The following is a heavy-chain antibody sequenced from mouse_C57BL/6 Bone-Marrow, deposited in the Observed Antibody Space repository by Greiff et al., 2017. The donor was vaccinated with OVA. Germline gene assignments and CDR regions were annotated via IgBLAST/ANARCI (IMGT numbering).Heavy chain of an antibody. CDR3: ARVYDYDVGYFDY. V-gene: IGHV1-22*01. CDR1: GYTFTDYN. D-gene: IGHD2-4*01. CDR2: LNPNNGGT. Sequence: EVQLQESGPELVKPGASVKMSCKASGYTFTDYNMHWVKQSHGKSLEWIGYLNPNNGGTSYNQKFKGKATLTVNKSSSTAYMELRSLTSEDSAVYYCARVYDYDVGYFDYWGQGTTLTVSS. J-gene: IGHJ2*01.